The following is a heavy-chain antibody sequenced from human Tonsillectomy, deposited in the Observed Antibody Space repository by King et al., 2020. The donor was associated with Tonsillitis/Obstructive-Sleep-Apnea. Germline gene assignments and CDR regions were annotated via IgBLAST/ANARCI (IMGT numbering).Heavy chain of an antibody. CDR2: IYYSGST. Sequence: QLQELGPGLVKPSETLSLTCTVSGGSISNINYYWGWIRQPPGKGLEWIGSIYYSGSTYYNPSLKSRVTISVDTSKNQFSLKLSSVTAADTAVYYCARRGAYGDYEGGGFGYWGQGTLVTVSS. CDR3: ARRGAYGDYEGGGFGY. J-gene: IGHJ4*02. V-gene: IGHV4-39*01. CDR1: GGSISNINYY. D-gene: IGHD4-17*01.